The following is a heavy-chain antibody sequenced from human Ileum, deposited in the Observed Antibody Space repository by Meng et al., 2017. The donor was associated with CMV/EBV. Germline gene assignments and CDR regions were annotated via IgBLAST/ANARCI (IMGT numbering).Heavy chain of an antibody. J-gene: IGHJ4*02. CDR2: INPNSGGT. CDR1: GYTFSDYY. D-gene: IGHD3-10*01. Sequence: ASVKVSCKTSGYTFSDYYMHWVRQAPGQGLEWMGWINPNSGGTNYARKFQGRVIMTRGTPISTAYMELSRLRSDDTAVYYCARGTRSINMVRAHLDYWGQGTLVTVSS. CDR3: ARGTRSINMVRAHLDY. V-gene: IGHV1-2*02.